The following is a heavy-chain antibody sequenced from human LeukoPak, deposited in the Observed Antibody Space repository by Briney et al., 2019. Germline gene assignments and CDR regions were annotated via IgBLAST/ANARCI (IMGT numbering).Heavy chain of an antibody. CDR2: ISWNSGNI. V-gene: IGHV3-9*01. CDR1: GFTFNTNT. D-gene: IGHD2-2*01. Sequence: PGGSLRLSCVASGFTFNTNTMNWVRQAPGKGLEWVSGISWNSGNIGYADSVKGRFTISRDNAKNSLFLQMNSLRAEDTALYYCAKDYCSSTTCYYNYWGQGTLVTVSS. J-gene: IGHJ4*02. CDR3: AKDYCSSTTCYYNY.